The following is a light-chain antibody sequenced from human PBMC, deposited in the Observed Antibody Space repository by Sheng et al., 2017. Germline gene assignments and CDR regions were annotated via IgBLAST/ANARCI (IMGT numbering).Light chain of an antibody. CDR1: SSDVGGYNY. J-gene: IGLJ3*02. CDR2: ELS. Sequence: QSALTQPPSASGSPGQSVTISCTGTSSDVGGYNYVSWYQQHPGKAPKLMIYELSKRPSGVPDRFSGSKSGNTASLTVSWLQAEDEADYYCSSYAGSNNLVFGGGTKLTVL. CDR3: SSYAGSNNLV. V-gene: IGLV2-8*01.